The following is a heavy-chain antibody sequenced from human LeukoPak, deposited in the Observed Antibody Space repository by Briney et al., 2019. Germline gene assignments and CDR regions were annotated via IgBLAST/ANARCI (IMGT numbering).Heavy chain of an antibody. Sequence: SETVSLTCAVYGGSFSGYYWSWIRQPPGKGLEWIGEINHSGSTNYNPSLKSRVTISVDTSKNQFSLKLSSVTAADTAVYYCARATVTALGPRNRRVNPFDYWGQGTLVTVSS. CDR2: INHSGST. CDR3: ARATVTALGPRNRRVNPFDY. CDR1: GGSFSGYY. J-gene: IGHJ4*02. D-gene: IGHD4-17*01. V-gene: IGHV4-34*01.